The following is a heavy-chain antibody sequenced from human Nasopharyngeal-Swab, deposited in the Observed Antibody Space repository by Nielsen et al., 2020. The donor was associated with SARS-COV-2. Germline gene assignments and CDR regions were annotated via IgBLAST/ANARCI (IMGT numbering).Heavy chain of an antibody. D-gene: IGHD6-13*01. V-gene: IGHV4-31*02. Sequence: WIRQPPGKGLEWIGYIYYTGSTYCNLSLKSRVTISVDTSKNQFSLKLTSVTAADTAVYYCARYPSSSWSSYGMDVWGQGTTVTVSS. CDR3: ARYPSSSWSSYGMDV. CDR2: IYYTGST. J-gene: IGHJ6*02.